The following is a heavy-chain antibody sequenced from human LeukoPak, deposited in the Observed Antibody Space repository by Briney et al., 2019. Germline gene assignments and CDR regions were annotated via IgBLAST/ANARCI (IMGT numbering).Heavy chain of an antibody. J-gene: IGHJ4*02. CDR2: IYPGDSDT. CDR1: GYSFTSYW. V-gene: IGHV5-51*01. Sequence: GESLKISCKGSGYSFTSYWIGWVRRMPGKGLEWMGIIYPGDSDTRYSPSFQGQVTISADKSISTAYLQWSSLKASDTAMYYCARANYYDSSGNLNFDYWGQGTLVTVSS. CDR3: ARANYYDSSGNLNFDY. D-gene: IGHD3-22*01.